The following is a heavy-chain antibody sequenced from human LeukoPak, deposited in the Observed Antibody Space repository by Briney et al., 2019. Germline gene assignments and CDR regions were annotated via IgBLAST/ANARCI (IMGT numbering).Heavy chain of an antibody. J-gene: IGHJ4*02. D-gene: IGHD3-3*01. V-gene: IGHV3-30*18. CDR2: ISYDGSNK. CDR3: AKAHPLYDFWSGYYDY. Sequence: PGGSLRLSCAASGFTFSSYWMSWVRQAPGKGLEWVAVISYDGSNKYYADSVKGRFTISRDNSKNTLYLQMNSLRAEDTAVYYCAKAHPLYDFWSGYYDYWGQGTLVTVSS. CDR1: GFTFSSYW.